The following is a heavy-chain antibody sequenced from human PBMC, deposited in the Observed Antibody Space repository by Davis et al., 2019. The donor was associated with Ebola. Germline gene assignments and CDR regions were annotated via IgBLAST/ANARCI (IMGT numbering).Heavy chain of an antibody. J-gene: IGHJ5*02. D-gene: IGHD3-10*01. CDR3: ARDMGMVHEANWFDP. CDR2: IIPIFGTA. CDR1: GYTFTSYG. Sequence: AASVKVSCKASGYTFTSYGISWVRQAPGQGLEWMGGIIPIFGTANYAQKFQGRVTITADKSTSTAYMELSSLRSEDTAVYYCARDMGMVHEANWFDPWGQGTLVTVSS. V-gene: IGHV1-69*06.